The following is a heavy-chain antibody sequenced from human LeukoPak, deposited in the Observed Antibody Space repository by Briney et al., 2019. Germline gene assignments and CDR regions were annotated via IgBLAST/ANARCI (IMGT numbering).Heavy chain of an antibody. Sequence: SETLSLTCAVYGGSSSGYYWSWIRQPPGKGLEWIGEINHSGSTNYNPSLKSRVTISVDTSKNQFSLKLSSVTAADSAVYYCARFRGYGSGSYIFSFDYWGQGTLVTVSS. CDR1: GGSSSGYY. V-gene: IGHV4-34*01. CDR3: ARFRGYGSGSYIFSFDY. CDR2: INHSGST. J-gene: IGHJ4*02. D-gene: IGHD3-10*01.